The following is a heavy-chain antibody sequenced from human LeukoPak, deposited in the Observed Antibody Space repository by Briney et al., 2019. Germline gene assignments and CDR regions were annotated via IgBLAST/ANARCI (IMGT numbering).Heavy chain of an antibody. J-gene: IGHJ4*02. CDR2: IKSKTDGGTT. Sequence: SGGSLRLSCAASGFTFSNAWMSWVRQAPGKGLEWVGRIKSKTDGGTTDYAAPVKGRFTISRDDSKNTPYLQMNSLKTEDTAVYYCTTGGRYCSSTSCRYFDYWGQGTLVTVSS. CDR3: TTGGRYCSSTSCRYFDY. D-gene: IGHD2-2*01. V-gene: IGHV3-15*01. CDR1: GFTFSNAW.